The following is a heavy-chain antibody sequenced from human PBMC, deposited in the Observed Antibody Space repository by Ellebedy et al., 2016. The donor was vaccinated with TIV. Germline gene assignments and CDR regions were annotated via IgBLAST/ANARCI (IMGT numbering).Heavy chain of an antibody. D-gene: IGHD3-10*01. CDR3: ASPPGVVAL. CDR1: GFTFSDYY. J-gene: IGHJ4*02. V-gene: IGHV3-11*01. CDR2: ITSSGSTI. Sequence: GESLKISCAGSGFTFSDYYMSWVRQAPGKGLEWVSYITSSGSTIYYADSVKGRFTVARDNAKNSLYLQMNSLRAEDTAVYYCASPPGVVALWGQGTLVTVSS.